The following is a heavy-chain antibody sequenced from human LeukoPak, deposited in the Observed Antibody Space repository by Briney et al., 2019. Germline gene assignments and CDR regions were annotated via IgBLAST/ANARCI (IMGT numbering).Heavy chain of an antibody. D-gene: IGHD6-13*01. V-gene: IGHV1-8*03. Sequence: ASVKVSCKASGYTFTSYDINWVRQATGQGLEWMGWMNPNSGNTGSAQKFQGRVTITRNTSMSTAYMELSSLRSEDTAVYYCARDSGAAAGTMNEVGYYMDVWGKGTTVTISS. CDR1: GYTFTSYD. CDR3: ARDSGAAAGTMNEVGYYMDV. CDR2: MNPNSGNT. J-gene: IGHJ6*03.